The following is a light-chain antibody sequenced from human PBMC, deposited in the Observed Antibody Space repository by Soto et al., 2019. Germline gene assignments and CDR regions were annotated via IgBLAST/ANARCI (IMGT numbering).Light chain of an antibody. Sequence: DIQMTQSPSTLSASVGDRVTITCRASQSISSWLAWYQQKPGKAPKLLIYKASSLESGVPSRFSGSGSGTEFTLTISSLPPDCFAYYYCQQYNSSPWTFGQGTKVEIK. CDR3: QQYNSSPWT. CDR1: QSISSW. CDR2: KAS. V-gene: IGKV1-5*03. J-gene: IGKJ1*01.